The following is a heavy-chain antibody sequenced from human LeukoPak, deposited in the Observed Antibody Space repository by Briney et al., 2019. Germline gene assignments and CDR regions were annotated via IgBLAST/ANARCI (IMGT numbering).Heavy chain of an antibody. Sequence: GGSLRLSCAASGFTFSSYGMRWVRQAPGKGLEWVAVISYDGSNKYYADSVKGRFTISRDNSKNTLYLQMNSLRAEDTAVYYCAAGTSDYWGQGNLVTVSS. CDR3: AAGTSDY. V-gene: IGHV3-30*03. CDR2: ISYDGSNK. J-gene: IGHJ4*02. D-gene: IGHD1-1*01. CDR1: GFTFSSYG.